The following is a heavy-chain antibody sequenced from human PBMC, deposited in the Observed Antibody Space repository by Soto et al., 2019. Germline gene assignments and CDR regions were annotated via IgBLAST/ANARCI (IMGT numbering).Heavy chain of an antibody. CDR3: AKDMGQGVEIFGY. V-gene: IGHV3-23*01. CDR2: ISGGVHRK. Sequence: GGSLKLSFAGPGLTLTGSAVSWARQAPGKGLEWDAGISGGVHRKCYSDSVKGRFTNSRDNSKNTDYPQINGLTVEDTAAYECAKDMGQGVEIFGYWGHGTLVPVSS. J-gene: IGHJ4*01. CDR1: GLTLTGSA. D-gene: IGHD2-21*01.